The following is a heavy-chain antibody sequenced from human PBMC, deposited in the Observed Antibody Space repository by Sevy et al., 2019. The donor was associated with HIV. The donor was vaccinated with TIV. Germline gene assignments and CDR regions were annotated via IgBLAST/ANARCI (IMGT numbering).Heavy chain of an antibody. V-gene: IGHV3-43*01. Sequence: GGSLRLSCAASGFTFDDHTMHWVRQPPGKGLEWVSLISWDGGSTHYADSVKGRFTISRDNSKNSLFLQMKSLGAEDTALYYCAKDMASEGGGAYYFDYWGQGTLVTVSS. J-gene: IGHJ4*02. CDR2: ISWDGGST. D-gene: IGHD3-16*01. CDR1: GFTFDDHT. CDR3: AKDMASEGGGAYYFDY.